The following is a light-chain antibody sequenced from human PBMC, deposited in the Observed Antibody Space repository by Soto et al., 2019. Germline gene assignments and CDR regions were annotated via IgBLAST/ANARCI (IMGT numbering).Light chain of an antibody. CDR1: QSISSW. Sequence: DIQMTQSPSTLSASVGDRVTISCRASQSISSWLAWYQQKPGKAPKLLIYDASSLESGVPSRFSGGGSGTEFTLTITSLQPDDFATYYCQQYNSYLWTFGQGTKV. V-gene: IGKV1-5*01. CDR3: QQYNSYLWT. J-gene: IGKJ1*01. CDR2: DAS.